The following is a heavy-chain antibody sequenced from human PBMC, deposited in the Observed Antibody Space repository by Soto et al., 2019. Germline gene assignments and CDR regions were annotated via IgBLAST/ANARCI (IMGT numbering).Heavy chain of an antibody. J-gene: IGHJ4*02. CDR3: ARDVGSGTNYFDY. CDR1: GGSIGYSH. CDR2: IYSSGST. V-gene: IGHV4-59*01. D-gene: IGHD3-10*01. Sequence: SETLSLTCTVSGGSIGYSHWSWIRQSPGRGLEWIGYIYSSGSTKYSPSLKSRVTISLDTSKNQFSLKLRSVTPADTAVYYCARDVGSGTNYFDYWGQGALVTVSS.